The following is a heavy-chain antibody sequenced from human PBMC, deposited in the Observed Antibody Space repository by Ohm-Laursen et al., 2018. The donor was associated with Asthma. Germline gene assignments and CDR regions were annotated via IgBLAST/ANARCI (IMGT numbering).Heavy chain of an antibody. D-gene: IGHD4-11*01. J-gene: IGHJ4*02. V-gene: IGHV3-33*01. Sequence: SLRLSCSASGFTFSSYGMHWVRQAPGKGLEWVAVIWYDGGNKYYADSVKGRFTISRDNSKNTLYLQMNSLRAEDTAVYYCARGDYSNSGWGQGTLVTVSS. CDR2: IWYDGGNK. CDR3: ARGDYSNSG. CDR1: GFTFSSYG.